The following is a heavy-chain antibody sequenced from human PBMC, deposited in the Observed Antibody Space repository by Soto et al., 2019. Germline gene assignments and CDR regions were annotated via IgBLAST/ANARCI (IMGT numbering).Heavy chain of an antibody. J-gene: IGHJ4*02. D-gene: IGHD6-6*01. Sequence: QVQLQESGPGLVKPSETISLLCTVYGGSISSYYWNWIRQSPGKGLEWIASLDYSGTTNYNPSLKSRITTSVDPSKKQFSLKMRSVTAADTAVYYCARDSFPPYSSSSKGVDYWGQGSLVTVAT. CDR3: ARDSFPPYSSSSKGVDY. CDR1: GGSISSYY. V-gene: IGHV4-59*01. CDR2: LDYSGTT.